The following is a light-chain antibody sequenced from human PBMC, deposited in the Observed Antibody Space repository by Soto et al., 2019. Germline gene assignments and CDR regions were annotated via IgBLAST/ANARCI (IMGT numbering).Light chain of an antibody. CDR3: QQYNKWPPIT. Sequence: ETVMTQSPDTLSLSPGESATLSCRASESVSSNLAWYQWRPGQAPRLLIYRASTRAPGIPARFSGSGSGTEFTLTISSLQSEDFTVYYCQQYNKWPPITFGQGTRLEIK. CDR2: RAS. J-gene: IGKJ5*01. V-gene: IGKV3-15*01. CDR1: ESVSSN.